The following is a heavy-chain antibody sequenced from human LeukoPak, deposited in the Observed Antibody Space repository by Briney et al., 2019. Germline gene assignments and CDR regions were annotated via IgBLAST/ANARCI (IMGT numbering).Heavy chain of an antibody. Sequence: GESLKISCKGSGYSFTSYWIGWVRQMPGKGLEWMGIIYPGDSDTRYSPSFQGQVTISADKSISTAYLQWSSLKASDTAMYYCARGSDSGSYQGYFDYWGQGTLVTVSS. CDR2: IYPGDSDT. CDR3: ARGSDSGSYQGYFDY. V-gene: IGHV5-51*01. CDR1: GYSFTSYW. J-gene: IGHJ4*02. D-gene: IGHD1-26*01.